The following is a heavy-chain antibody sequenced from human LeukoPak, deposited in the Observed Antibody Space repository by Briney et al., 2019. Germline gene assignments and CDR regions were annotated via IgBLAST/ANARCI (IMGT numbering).Heavy chain of an antibody. CDR2: INHSGST. CDR3: ARGVLGSRYYYYYMDV. J-gene: IGHJ6*03. D-gene: IGHD2-2*03. Sequence: SETLSLTCAVYGGSFSGYYWSWIRQPPGKGLEWIGEINHSGSTNYNPSLKSRVTISVDTSKNQFSLKLSSVTAADTAVYYCARGVLGSRYYYYYMDVWGKGTTVTVSS. CDR1: GGSFSGYY. V-gene: IGHV4-34*01.